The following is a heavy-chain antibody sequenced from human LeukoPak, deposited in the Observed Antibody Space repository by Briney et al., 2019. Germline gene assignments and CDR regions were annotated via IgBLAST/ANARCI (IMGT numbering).Heavy chain of an antibody. CDR2: INSDGSST. CDR3: ARGYGGSELDI. CDR1: GFTFSSYA. J-gene: IGHJ3*02. Sequence: PGGSLRLSCAASGFTFSSYAMSWVRQAPGKGLVWVSRINSDGSSTSYADSVKGRFTISRDNAKNTLYLQMNSLRAEDTAVYYCARGYGGSELDIWGQGTMVTVSS. V-gene: IGHV3-74*01. D-gene: IGHD4-23*01.